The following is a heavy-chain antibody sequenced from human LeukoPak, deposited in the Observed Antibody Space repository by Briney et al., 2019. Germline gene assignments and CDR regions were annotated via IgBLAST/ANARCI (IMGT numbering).Heavy chain of an antibody. J-gene: IGHJ6*03. V-gene: IGHV1-2*02. CDR1: GYTFTGYY. D-gene: IGHD2-2*03. CDR2: INPNSGGT. CDR3: ARDMDIVVVPAAIKYYYYMDV. Sequence: ASVKVSCKASGYTFTGYYMHWVRQAPGQGLEWMGWINPNSGGTNYAQKFQGRVTMTRDTSISTAYMELSRLRSDDTAVYYCARDMDIVVVPAAIKYYYYMDVWGKGTTVTISS.